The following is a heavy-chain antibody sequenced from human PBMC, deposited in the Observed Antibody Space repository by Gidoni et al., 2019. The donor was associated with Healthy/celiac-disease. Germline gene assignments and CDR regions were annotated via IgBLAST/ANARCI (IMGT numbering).Heavy chain of an antibody. CDR1: GFTFSNAW. Sequence: CAASGFTFSNAWMSWVRQAPGKGLEWVGRIKSKTDGGTTDYAAPVKGRFTISRDDSKNTLYLQMNSLKTKDTAVYYCTTGAPYLIYYGSPDLGDYWGQGTLVTVSS. CDR3: TTGAPYLIYYGSPDLGDY. CDR2: IKSKTDGGTT. J-gene: IGHJ4*02. D-gene: IGHD3-10*01. V-gene: IGHV3-15*01.